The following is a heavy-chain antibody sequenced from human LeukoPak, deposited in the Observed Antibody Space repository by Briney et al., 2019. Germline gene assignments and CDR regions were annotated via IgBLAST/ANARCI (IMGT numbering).Heavy chain of an antibody. CDR3: AKDGGGPLD. D-gene: IGHD3-10*01. J-gene: IGHJ4*02. Sequence: GGSLRLSCAASGFTLRTSWMSWVRQAPGKGLEWVGNIKQDGSEKNYVDSVKGRFTISRDNAKNSLHLQMNNLRAEDTAVYYCAKDGGGPLDWGQGTLVTVSS. V-gene: IGHV3-7*01. CDR1: GFTLRTSW. CDR2: IKQDGSEK.